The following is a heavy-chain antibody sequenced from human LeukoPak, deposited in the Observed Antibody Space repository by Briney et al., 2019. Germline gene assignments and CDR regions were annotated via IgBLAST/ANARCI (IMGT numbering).Heavy chain of an antibody. J-gene: IGHJ5*02. CDR3: ARDGRPNNWFDP. CDR1: GGSISSYY. D-gene: IGHD2-8*01. Sequence: SETLSLTCTVSGGSISSYYWSWIRQPPGKGLEWIGYIYYSGSTNYNPSLKSRVTISVDTSKNQLSLQLNSVTPEDTAVYYCARDGRPNNWFDPWGQGTLVTVSS. CDR2: IYYSGST. V-gene: IGHV4-59*12.